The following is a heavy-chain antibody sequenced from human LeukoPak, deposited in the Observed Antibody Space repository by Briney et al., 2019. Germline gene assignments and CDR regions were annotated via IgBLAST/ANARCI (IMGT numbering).Heavy chain of an antibody. Sequence: PSETLSLTCTVSGGSISSGDYYWSWIRQPPGKGLEWIGYIYYSGSTYYNPSLKSRVTISVDTSKNQFSLKLSSVTAADTAVYYCARGAITTQTQAEYFQHWGQGTLVTVSS. CDR3: ARGAITTQTQAEYFQH. J-gene: IGHJ1*01. D-gene: IGHD3-22*01. CDR1: GGSISSGDYY. V-gene: IGHV4-30-4*01. CDR2: IYYSGST.